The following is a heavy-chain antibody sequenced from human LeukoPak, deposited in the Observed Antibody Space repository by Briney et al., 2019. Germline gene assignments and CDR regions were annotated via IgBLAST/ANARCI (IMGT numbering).Heavy chain of an antibody. D-gene: IGHD2-2*01. V-gene: IGHV3-66*01. CDR1: GFTVSSNY. CDR2: IYTGGDT. CDR3: AKDLRVYCSSTSCEGFDY. J-gene: IGHJ4*02. Sequence: GGSLRLSCAASGFTVSSNYMSWVRQAPGKGLEWVSGIYTGGDTYYADSVKDRFTISRDNSKNTLYLQMNSLRAEDTAVYYCAKDLRVYCSSTSCEGFDYWGQGTLVTVSS.